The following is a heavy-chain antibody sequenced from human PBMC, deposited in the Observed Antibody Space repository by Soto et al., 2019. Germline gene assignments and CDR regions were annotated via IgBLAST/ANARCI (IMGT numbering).Heavy chain of an antibody. J-gene: IGHJ4*02. V-gene: IGHV1-58*01. D-gene: IGHD3-22*01. CDR1: GFTFTSSA. CDR2: IVVGSGNT. Sequence: SVKVSCKASGFTFTSSAVQWVRQARGQRLEWIGWIVVGSGNTNYAQKFRERVTITRDMSTSTAYMELSRLRSDDTAVYYCARDLEIGYYYDSSGYYYPEFDYWGQGTLVTVSS. CDR3: ARDLEIGYYYDSSGYYYPEFDY.